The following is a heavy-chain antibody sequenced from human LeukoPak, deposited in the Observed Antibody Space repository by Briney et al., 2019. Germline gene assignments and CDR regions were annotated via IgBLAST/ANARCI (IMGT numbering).Heavy chain of an antibody. CDR2: INHSGST. V-gene: IGHV4-34*01. Sequence: PSETLSLTCAVYGGSFSGYYWSCIRQPPGKGLEWIGEINHSGSTNYNPSLKSRVTISVDTSKNQFSLKLSSVTAADTAVYYCARESCFSPNYYDSSGYGSWGQGSLVTVSS. CDR3: ARESCFSPNYYDSSGYGS. CDR1: GGSFSGYY. J-gene: IGHJ5*02. D-gene: IGHD3-22*01.